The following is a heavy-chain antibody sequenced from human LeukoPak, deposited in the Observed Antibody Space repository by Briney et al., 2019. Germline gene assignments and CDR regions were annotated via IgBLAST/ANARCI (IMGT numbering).Heavy chain of an antibody. D-gene: IGHD6-13*01. CDR3: ARGQTAAAGTFWFDP. Sequence: SETLSLTCAVSGGSISSYYWSWIRQPAGKGLEWIGGIYTSGSTNYNPSLKSRVTMSVDTSKNQFSLKLSSVTASDTAVYYCARGQTAAAGTFWFDPGGQGTLVTVSS. V-gene: IGHV4-4*07. J-gene: IGHJ5*02. CDR2: IYTSGST. CDR1: GGSISSYY.